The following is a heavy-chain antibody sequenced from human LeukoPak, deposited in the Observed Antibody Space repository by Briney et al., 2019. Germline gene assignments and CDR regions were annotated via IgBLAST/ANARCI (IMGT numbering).Heavy chain of an antibody. CDR2: INPSGDST. D-gene: IGHD2-21*02. Sequence: ASVKVSCKAAGYTFTTYYMHWVRQAPGQGLEWMGIINPSGDSTSYAQKFQGRVTMTRDTSTSTVYMELSSLRSEDTAVYYCASVLYCGADCYSGRYFFDYWGQRTLVTVSS. J-gene: IGHJ4*02. CDR3: ASVLYCGADCYSGRYFFDY. V-gene: IGHV1-46*01. CDR1: GYTFTTYY.